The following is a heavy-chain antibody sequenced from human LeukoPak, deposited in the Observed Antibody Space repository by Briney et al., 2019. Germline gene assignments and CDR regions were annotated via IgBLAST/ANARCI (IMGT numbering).Heavy chain of an antibody. CDR2: ISYDGSNK. D-gene: IGHD7-27*01. J-gene: IGHJ3*02. CDR1: GFTFSSYG. Sequence: PGGSLRLSCAASGFTFSSYGMHWVRQAPGKGLEWVAVISYDGSNKYYADSVKGRFTISRDNSKNTLYLQMNSLRAEDTAVYYCAKSLKRQLGIVCAFDIWGQGTMVTVSS. V-gene: IGHV3-30*18. CDR3: AKSLKRQLGIVCAFDI.